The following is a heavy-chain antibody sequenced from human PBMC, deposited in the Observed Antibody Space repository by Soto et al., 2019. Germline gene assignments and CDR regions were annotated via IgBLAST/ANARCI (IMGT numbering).Heavy chain of an antibody. CDR3: ARQKYRGGSGSYSYYGMDV. V-gene: IGHV5-51*01. D-gene: IGHD1-26*01. J-gene: IGHJ6*02. CDR2: IYPGDSDT. CDR1: GYSFTSYW. Sequence: PGESLKISCKGSGYSFTSYWIGWVRQMPGKGLEWMGIIYPGDSDTRYSPSFQGQVTISADKSISTAYLQWSSLKASDTAMYYCARQKYRGGSGSYSYYGMDVWGQGTTVTVSS.